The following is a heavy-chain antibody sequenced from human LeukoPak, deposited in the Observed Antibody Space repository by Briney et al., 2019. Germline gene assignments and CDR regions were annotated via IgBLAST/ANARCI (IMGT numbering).Heavy chain of an antibody. J-gene: IGHJ4*02. D-gene: IGHD3-10*01. CDR2: INPNSGGT. CDR1: GYTFTGYY. V-gene: IGHV1-2*02. Sequence: ASVKVSCKASGYTFTGYYMHWVRQAPGQGLEWMGWINPNSGGTNYAQKFQGRVTMTRDTSISTAYMELSRLRSDDTAVYYCARAPYYYGSGSYYNVGAFDYWGQGTLVTVSS. CDR3: ARAPYYYGSGSYYNVGAFDY.